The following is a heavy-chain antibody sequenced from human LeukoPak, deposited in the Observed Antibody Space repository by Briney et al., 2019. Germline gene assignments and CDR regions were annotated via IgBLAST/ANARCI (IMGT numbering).Heavy chain of an antibody. Sequence: PSETLSLTCTVSGGSISSYYWSWIRQPPGKGLEWIGYIYYSGSTNYNPSLKSRVTISVDTSKNQFSLKLSSATAADTAVYYCARGLRFYFDYWGQGTLVTVSS. CDR3: ARGLRFYFDY. V-gene: IGHV4-59*01. CDR2: IYYSGST. J-gene: IGHJ4*02. CDR1: GGSISSYY. D-gene: IGHD3-16*01.